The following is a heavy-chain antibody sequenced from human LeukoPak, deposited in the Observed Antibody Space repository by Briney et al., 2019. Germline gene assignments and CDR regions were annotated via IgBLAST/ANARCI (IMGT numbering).Heavy chain of an antibody. CDR1: GGSISSYY. Sequence: SETLSLTCTVSGGSISSYYWSWIRQPAGKGLEWIGRIYTSGSTNYNPSLKSRVTISVDTSKNQFSLKLSSVTAADTAVYYCARDHYFGEGNYYYYYGMDVWGQGTTVTVSS. D-gene: IGHD3-10*01. J-gene: IGHJ6*02. CDR3: ARDHYFGEGNYYYYYGMDV. V-gene: IGHV4-4*07. CDR2: IYTSGST.